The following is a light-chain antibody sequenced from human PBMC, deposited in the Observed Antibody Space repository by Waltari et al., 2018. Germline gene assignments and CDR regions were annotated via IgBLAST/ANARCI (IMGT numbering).Light chain of an antibody. CDR2: GKN. CDR1: SLRSDY. V-gene: IGLV3-19*01. CDR3: NSRDSSGNHPSWV. J-gene: IGLJ3*02. Sequence: SSELTQDPAVSVALGQTVRITCQGDSLRSDYASGSQQKPGQAPVLVIYGKNNRPSGIPDRFSGSSSGNTASLTITGAQAEDEADYYCNSRDSSGNHPSWVFGGGTKLTVL.